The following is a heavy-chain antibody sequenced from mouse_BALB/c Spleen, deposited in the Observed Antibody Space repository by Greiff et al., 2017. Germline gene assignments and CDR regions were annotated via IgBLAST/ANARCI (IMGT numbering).Heavy chain of an antibody. CDR1: GFSLTGYG. CDR3: ARGGGYDGFAY. D-gene: IGHD2-2*01. V-gene: IGHV2-6-7*01. Sequence: VQLVESGPGLVAPSQSLSITCTVSGFSLTGYGVNWVRQPPGKGLEWLRMIWGDGSTDYNSALKSRLSISKDNSKSQVFLKMNSLQTDDTARYYCARGGGYDGFAYWGQGTLVTVSA. J-gene: IGHJ3*01. CDR2: IWGDGST.